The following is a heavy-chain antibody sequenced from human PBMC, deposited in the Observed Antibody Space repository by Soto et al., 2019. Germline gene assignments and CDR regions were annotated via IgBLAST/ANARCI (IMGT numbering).Heavy chain of an antibody. CDR2: INHSGST. V-gene: IGHV4-34*01. Sequence: QVQLQQWGAGLLKPSETLSLTCAVYGGSFSGYYWSWIRQPPGKGLEWIGEINHSGSTNYNPSLKSRVTIPIDTSKNPLPLKLTSVPAADTAVYYCARPAIAAAVSAFDYWGQGTLVTVSS. CDR3: ARPAIAAAVSAFDY. J-gene: IGHJ4*02. CDR1: GGSFSGYY. D-gene: IGHD6-13*01.